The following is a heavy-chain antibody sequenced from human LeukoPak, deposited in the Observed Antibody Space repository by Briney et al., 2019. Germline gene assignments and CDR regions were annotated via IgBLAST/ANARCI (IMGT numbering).Heavy chain of an antibody. CDR1: GFTLGSHA. Sequence: GGSLRLSCAASGFTLGSHAMHWVRQAPGKGLEWVAVRSYDGSNKYYADYVKGRFTISRDNSKNTLYLQMNSLRAEDTAVYYCARDWQWLVKSGNIDYWGQGTLVTVSS. CDR2: RSYDGSNK. V-gene: IGHV3-30*04. J-gene: IGHJ4*02. D-gene: IGHD6-19*01. CDR3: ARDWQWLVKSGNIDY.